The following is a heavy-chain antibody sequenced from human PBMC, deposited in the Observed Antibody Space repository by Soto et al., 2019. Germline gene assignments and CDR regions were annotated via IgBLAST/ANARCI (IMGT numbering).Heavy chain of an antibody. Sequence: GGSLRLSCAASGFTFSSYAMHWVRQAPGKGLEWGAVISYDGSNKYYADSGKGRFTISRDNSKNTLYLQMNSLRAVDTAVNYCARDGGYYYYGMDVWGQGTTVTVSS. V-gene: IGHV3-30-3*01. CDR2: ISYDGSNK. D-gene: IGHD3-16*01. CDR1: GFTFSSYA. CDR3: ARDGGYYYYGMDV. J-gene: IGHJ6*02.